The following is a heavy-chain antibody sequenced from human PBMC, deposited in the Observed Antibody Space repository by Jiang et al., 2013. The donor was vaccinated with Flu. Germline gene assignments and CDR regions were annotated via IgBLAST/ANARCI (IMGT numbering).Heavy chain of an antibody. Sequence: PGAVSEGLLQGFLVTPLPAMVVSWVRQAPGQGLEWMGWISAYNGNTNYAQKLQGRVTMTTDTSTSTAYMELRSLRSDDTAVYYCARDRVGATGNFDYWGQGTLVTVSS. J-gene: IGHJ4*02. V-gene: IGHV1-18*01. CDR3: ARDRVGATGNFDY. D-gene: IGHD1-26*01. CDR1: VTPLPAMV. CDR2: ISAYNGNT.